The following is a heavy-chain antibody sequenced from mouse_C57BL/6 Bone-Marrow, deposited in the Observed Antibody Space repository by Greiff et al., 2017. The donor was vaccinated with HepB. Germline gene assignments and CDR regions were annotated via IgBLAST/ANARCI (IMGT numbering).Heavy chain of an antibody. Sequence: EVMLVESGGGLVKPGGSLKLSCAASGFTFSDYGMHWVRQAPEKGLEWVAYISSGSSTIYYADTVKGRFTIAKDNAKNTLFLQMTSLRSEDTAMYYCARPPGYFDGWGTGTTVTVSS. J-gene: IGHJ1*03. V-gene: IGHV5-17*01. CDR3: ARPPGYFDG. CDR1: GFTFSDYG. CDR2: ISSGSSTI.